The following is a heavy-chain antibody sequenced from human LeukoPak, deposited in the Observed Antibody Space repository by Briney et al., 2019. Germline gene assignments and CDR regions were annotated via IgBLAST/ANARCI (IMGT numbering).Heavy chain of an antibody. Sequence: SVKVSCKAYGGTFSSYAISWVRQAPGQGLEWMGGIIPIFGTANYAQKFQGRVTITADESTSTAYMELSSLRSEDTAVYYCARNIGGYSGYDYDKYYFDYWGQGTLVTVSS. D-gene: IGHD5-12*01. CDR2: IIPIFGTA. V-gene: IGHV1-69*01. J-gene: IGHJ4*02. CDR3: ARNIGGYSGYDYDKYYFDY. CDR1: GGTFSSYA.